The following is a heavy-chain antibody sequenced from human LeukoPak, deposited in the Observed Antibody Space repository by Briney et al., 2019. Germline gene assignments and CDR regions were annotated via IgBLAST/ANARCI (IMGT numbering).Heavy chain of an antibody. CDR2: IIPIFGTA. CDR1: GGTFSSYA. D-gene: IGHD3-22*01. J-gene: IGHJ3*02. CDR3: ARDQRAGYYDSSGYYSVDLDI. V-gene: IGHV1-69*13. Sequence: SVKVSCKASGGTFSSYAISWVRQAPGQGLEWMGGIIPIFGTANYAQKFQGRVTITADESTSTAYMELSGLRSEDTAVYYCARDQRAGYYDSSGYYSVDLDIWGQGTMVTVSS.